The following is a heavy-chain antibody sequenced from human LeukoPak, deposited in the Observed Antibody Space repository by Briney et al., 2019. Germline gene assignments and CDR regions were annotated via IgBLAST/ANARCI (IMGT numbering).Heavy chain of an antibody. V-gene: IGHV4-34*01. CDR2: INHSGST. D-gene: IGHD5-18*01. CDR3: ARGGGYSYGPPFDY. CDR1: GGSFSGYY. J-gene: IGHJ4*02. Sequence: SETLSLTCAVYGGSFSGYYWSWIRQPPGKGLEWIGEINHSGSTNYNPSLKSRVTISVATSKNQFSLKLSAVAAADTAVYYCARGGGYSYGPPFDYWGQGTLVTVSS.